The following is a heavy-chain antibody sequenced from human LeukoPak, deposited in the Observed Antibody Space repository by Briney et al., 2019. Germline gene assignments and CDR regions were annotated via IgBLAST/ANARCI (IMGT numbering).Heavy chain of an antibody. CDR3: AGGYYDFWSGRRIDY. J-gene: IGHJ4*02. D-gene: IGHD3-3*01. CDR2: INHSGST. Sequence: SETLSLTCAVYGGSFSGYYWSWIRQPPGKGLGWIGEINHSGSTNYNPSLKSRVTISVDTSKNQFSLKLSSVTAADTAVYYCAGGYYDFWSGRRIDYWGQGTLVTVSS. V-gene: IGHV4-34*01. CDR1: GGSFSGYY.